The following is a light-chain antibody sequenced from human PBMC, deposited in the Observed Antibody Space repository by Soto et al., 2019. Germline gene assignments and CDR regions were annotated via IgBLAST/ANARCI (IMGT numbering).Light chain of an antibody. CDR2: EVT. V-gene: IGLV2-8*01. Sequence: QSALTQPPSASGSPGQSVTISCTGTSSDVDSYNYVSWYQQHPGKAPKLIIYEVTKRPSGVPDRFSGSKSGNTASLTVSGLQAEDEADYYCTSYAGRNNLVFGGGTKVTVL. CDR1: SSDVDSYNY. CDR3: TSYAGRNNLV. J-gene: IGLJ2*01.